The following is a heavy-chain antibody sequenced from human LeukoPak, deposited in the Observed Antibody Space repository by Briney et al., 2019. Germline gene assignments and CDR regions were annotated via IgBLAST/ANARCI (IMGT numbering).Heavy chain of an antibody. J-gene: IGHJ4*02. V-gene: IGHV4-39*07. CDR2: IYYTGNT. Sequence: SETLSLTCTVSGGSISSSSYYWGWIRQPPGKGLEWIGSIYYTGNTYYNPSLKSRVTISVNTSKNQFSLKLSSVTAADTAVYYCARQLSNWGSYYFDYWGQGTLVTVSS. CDR3: ARQLSNWGSYYFDY. D-gene: IGHD7-27*01. CDR1: GGSISSSSYY.